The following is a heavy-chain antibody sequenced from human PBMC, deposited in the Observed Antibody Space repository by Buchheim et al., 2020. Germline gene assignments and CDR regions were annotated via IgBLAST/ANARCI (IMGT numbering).Heavy chain of an antibody. CDR3: ARDRAAEDYFDY. CDR2: IGTGSTI. V-gene: IGHV3-48*02. CDR1: GFTFSTFS. J-gene: IGHJ4*02. D-gene: IGHD6-25*01. Sequence: EVQLVESGGGLVQPGGSLRLSCAASGFTFSTFSMNWVRQAPGKGLGWVSYIGTGSTIYYADSVKGRFTISRDNAKNSLYLQMNGLRDEDTAVYYCARDRAAEDYFDYWGQGTL.